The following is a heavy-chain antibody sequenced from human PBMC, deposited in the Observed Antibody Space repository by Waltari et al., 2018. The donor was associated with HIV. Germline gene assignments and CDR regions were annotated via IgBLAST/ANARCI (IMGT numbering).Heavy chain of an antibody. Sequence: EVQLVESGGGLVQPGGSLRLPCAASGFTLSRYWMSWVRQAPGKGLGWVANIKQDGSEKYYVDSVKGRFTISRDNAKNSLYLQMNSLRAEDTAVYYCARDRHYDILTGSYFDYWGQGTLVTVSS. J-gene: IGHJ4*02. CDR3: ARDRHYDILTGSYFDY. D-gene: IGHD3-9*01. CDR1: GFTLSRYW. CDR2: IKQDGSEK. V-gene: IGHV3-7*01.